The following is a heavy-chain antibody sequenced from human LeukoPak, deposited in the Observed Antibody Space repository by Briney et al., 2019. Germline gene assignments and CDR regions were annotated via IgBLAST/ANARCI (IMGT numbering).Heavy chain of an antibody. J-gene: IGHJ4*02. Sequence: SVKVSCKASGGTFSSYAISWVRQAPGQGPEWMGGIIPIFGTANYAQKFQGRVTITTDESTSTAYMELSSLRSEDTAVYYCARDGGYSYGSYDYWGQGTLVTVSS. CDR2: IIPIFGTA. CDR3: ARDGGYSYGSYDY. V-gene: IGHV1-69*05. CDR1: GGTFSSYA. D-gene: IGHD5-18*01.